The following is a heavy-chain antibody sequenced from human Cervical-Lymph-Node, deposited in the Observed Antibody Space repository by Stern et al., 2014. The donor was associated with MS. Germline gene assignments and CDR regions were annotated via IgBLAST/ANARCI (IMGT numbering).Heavy chain of an antibody. D-gene: IGHD5-18*01. Sequence: EVQLVESGAEVKKPGESLKISCKGSGYRFSSYWIAWVRQVPGKGLEWMGMIYPGDSDTKYSPSFQGQVTISGDKSVSTAYLQWNSLKASDTAMYYCARHKDAAMVKWAASYYGMDVWGQGTTVTVSS. CDR1: GYRFSSYW. J-gene: IGHJ6*02. CDR2: IYPGDSDT. CDR3: ARHKDAAMVKWAASYYGMDV. V-gene: IGHV5-51*01.